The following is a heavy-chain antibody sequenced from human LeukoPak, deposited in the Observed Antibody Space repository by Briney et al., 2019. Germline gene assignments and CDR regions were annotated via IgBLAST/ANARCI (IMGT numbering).Heavy chain of an antibody. CDR3: ARERIAPGNGYYFDY. Sequence: PGGSLRLSCTASGFTFGDYAMNWVRQAPGKGLEWVSGISGSSGTTYYADSVKGRFTISRDNSKHTLYLQMNSLRAEDSAVYYCARERIAPGNGYYFDYWGQGTLVTVSS. V-gene: IGHV3-23*01. CDR2: ISGSSGTT. D-gene: IGHD6-13*01. J-gene: IGHJ4*02. CDR1: GFTFGDYA.